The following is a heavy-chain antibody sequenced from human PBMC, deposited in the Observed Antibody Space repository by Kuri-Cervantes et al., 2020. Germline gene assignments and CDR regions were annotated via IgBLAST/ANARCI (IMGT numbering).Heavy chain of an antibody. CDR1: GGSISSYY. V-gene: IGHV4-4*07. J-gene: IGHJ4*02. D-gene: IGHD3-10*01. CDR3: ARDLWISGSGSYYKYY. CDR2: IYTSGST. Sequence: SETLSLTCTVSGGSISSYYWSWIRQPAGKGLEWIGRIYTSGSTNYNPSLKSRVTMSVDTSKNQFSLKLSSVTAEDTAVYYCARDLWISGSGSYYKYYWGQGTLVTVSS.